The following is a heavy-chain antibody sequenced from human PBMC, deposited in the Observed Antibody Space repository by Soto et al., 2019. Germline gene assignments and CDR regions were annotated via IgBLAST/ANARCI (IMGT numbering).Heavy chain of an antibody. V-gene: IGHV3-74*01. J-gene: IGHJ4*02. CDR1: GFTFSSYW. D-gene: IGHD6-13*01. CDR3: AREIAAAGTCFDY. CDR2: INSDGSST. Sequence: EVQLVESGGGLVQPGGSPRLSCAASGFTFSSYWMHWVRQAPGKGLVWVSRINSDGSSTSYADSVKGRFTISRDNAKNTLYLQMNSLRAEDTAVYYCAREIAAAGTCFDYWGQGTLVTVSS.